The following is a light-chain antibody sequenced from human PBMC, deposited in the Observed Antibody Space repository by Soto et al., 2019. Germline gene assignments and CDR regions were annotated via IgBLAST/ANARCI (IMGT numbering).Light chain of an antibody. J-gene: IGKJ1*01. CDR1: QPILYGSTNKNF. CDR2: WAS. V-gene: IGKV4-1*01. Sequence: DIVMTQSPDSLTVSLGERATINCKSSQPILYGSTNKNFLAWYQQQAGQPPKLLIYWASTRESGIPDLFSGSGSVTNFTLTISSLQDEDVAVYYCQEYYSNPPWTFGQGTKVDIK. CDR3: QEYYSNPPWT.